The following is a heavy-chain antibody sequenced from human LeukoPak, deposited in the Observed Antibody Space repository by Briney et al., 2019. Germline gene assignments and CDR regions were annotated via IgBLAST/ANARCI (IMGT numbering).Heavy chain of an antibody. V-gene: IGHV1-69*13. CDR1: GGTFSSYA. Sequence: SVKVSCKASGGTFSSYAISWVRQAPGQGLEWMGGIIPIFGTANYAQKFQGRVTITADESTSTAYMELSSLRSEDTAVYYCAREDSGYYFPYYYYYMDVWGKGTTVTVSS. D-gene: IGHD3-22*01. J-gene: IGHJ6*03. CDR3: AREDSGYYFPYYYYYMDV. CDR2: IIPIFGTA.